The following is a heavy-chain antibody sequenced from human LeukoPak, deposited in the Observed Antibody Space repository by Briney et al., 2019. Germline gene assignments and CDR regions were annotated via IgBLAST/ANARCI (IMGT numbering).Heavy chain of an antibody. J-gene: IGHJ4*02. CDR2: ISSSSSYK. CDR1: EFTFRNYS. CDR3: ARDQYLDY. V-gene: IGHV3-21*04. Sequence: GSLRLSCLGSEFTFRNYSLNWVRQAPGKGLEWVSSISSSSSYKYYVDSVKGRFTISRDNAKKSLYLQMNSLRAEDTAVYYCARDQYLDYRGQGTLVTVSS.